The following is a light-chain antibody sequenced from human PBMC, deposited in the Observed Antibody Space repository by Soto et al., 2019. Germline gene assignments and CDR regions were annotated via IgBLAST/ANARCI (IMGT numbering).Light chain of an antibody. CDR2: LAS. Sequence: DIQMTQSPSSLSAAVGDRVTITCRASQSISSSLSWYQQRPGKAPNLLIYLASSLQSGVPSRFSGSGSGTYFTLTISSLQFEDCATYYCQQSYSTPYSFGQGTKLEIK. CDR3: QQSYSTPYS. V-gene: IGKV1-39*01. CDR1: QSISSS. J-gene: IGKJ2*03.